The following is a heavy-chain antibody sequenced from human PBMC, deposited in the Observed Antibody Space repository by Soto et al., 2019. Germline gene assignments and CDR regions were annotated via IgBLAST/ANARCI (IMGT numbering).Heavy chain of an antibody. CDR2: MNPNSGNT. Sequence: QVQLVQSGAEVKKPGASVKVSCKASGYTFTNYDINWVRQATGQGLEWMGWMNPNSGNTGYTQKFQGRITITRNTSISTAYMELTSLTSDDTALYYCARRYSTNTKGLDVWGQGTTVTVSS. CDR3: ARRYSTNTKGLDV. D-gene: IGHD2-2*01. J-gene: IGHJ6*02. V-gene: IGHV1-8*01. CDR1: GYTFTNYD.